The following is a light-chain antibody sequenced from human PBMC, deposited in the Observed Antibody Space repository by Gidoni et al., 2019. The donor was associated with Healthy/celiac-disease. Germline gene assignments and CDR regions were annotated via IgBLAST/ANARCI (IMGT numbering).Light chain of an antibody. V-gene: IGKV3-15*01. CDR3: QQYNNWPPGYT. Sequence: EIVMTQSPATLSVSPGERATLSCRASQSIRSNLAWYQQKPGQAPRLLIYGASTRATGIPARFSGSGSGTEFTLTISSLQSEDFAVYSCQQYNNWPPGYTFXXXTKLEIK. J-gene: IGKJ2*01. CDR1: QSIRSN. CDR2: GAS.